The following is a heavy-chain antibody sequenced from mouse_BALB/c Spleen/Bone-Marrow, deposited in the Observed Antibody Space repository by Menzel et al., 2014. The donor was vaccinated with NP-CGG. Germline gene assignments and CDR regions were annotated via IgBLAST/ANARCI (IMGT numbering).Heavy chain of an antibody. V-gene: IGHV1-4*02. CDR1: GYIFTSYT. D-gene: IGHD1-1*01. CDR2: INPSIGYT. CDR3: AREGTYYAYFDY. J-gene: IGHJ2*01. Sequence: VQLQQSAAELARPGASVKLSCKASGYIFTSYTIQWIKQRPGQGLEWIGYINPSIGYTEYNQKFKDKTTLTADTSSSTTYMQLSSLTSEDTAVHYCAREGTYYAYFDYWGQGTTLTVSS.